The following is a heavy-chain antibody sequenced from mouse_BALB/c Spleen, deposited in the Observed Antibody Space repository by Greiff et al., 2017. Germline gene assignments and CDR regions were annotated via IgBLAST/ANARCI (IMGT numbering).Heavy chain of an antibody. V-gene: IGHV5-12-1*01. J-gene: IGHJ2*01. CDR1: GFAFSSYD. Sequence: EVQLVESGGGLVKPGGSLKLSCAASGFAFSSYDMSWVRQTPEKRLEWVAYISSGGGSTYYPDTVKGRFTISRDNAKNTLYLQMSSLKSEDTAMYYCARLDYYYGSSYWGQGTTLTVSS. CDR2: ISSGGGST. CDR3: ARLDYYYGSSY. D-gene: IGHD1-1*01.